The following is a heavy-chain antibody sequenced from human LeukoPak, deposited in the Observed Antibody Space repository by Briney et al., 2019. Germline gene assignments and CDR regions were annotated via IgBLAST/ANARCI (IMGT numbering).Heavy chain of an antibody. CDR2: IDSSSGYM. CDR3: ARWRGTSPVGEFDP. D-gene: IGHD2-21*01. CDR1: GFTFNIYS. V-gene: IGHV3-21*01. J-gene: IGHJ5*02. Sequence: GGSLRLSCAASGFTFNIYSMNWVRQAPGKGLEWVSSIDSSSGYMYYADSVKGRFTISRDNAKNTLYLQMNSLRAEDTAVYYCARWRGTSPVGEFDPWGQGTLVIVSS.